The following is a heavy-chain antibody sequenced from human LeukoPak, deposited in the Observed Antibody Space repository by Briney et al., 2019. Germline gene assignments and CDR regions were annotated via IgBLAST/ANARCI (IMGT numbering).Heavy chain of an antibody. CDR2: INPNGGGT. Sequence: GASVKVSCKSSGYSFTYNYMYWVRQAPGQGLEWMGWINPNGGGTNYAQKFQGRVTMTRDTSISTAYMELSRLRSDDTAVYYCARVSGSSWSEYFDYWGQGTLVTVSS. D-gene: IGHD6-13*01. CDR1: GYSFTYNY. V-gene: IGHV1-2*02. J-gene: IGHJ4*02. CDR3: ARVSGSSWSEYFDY.